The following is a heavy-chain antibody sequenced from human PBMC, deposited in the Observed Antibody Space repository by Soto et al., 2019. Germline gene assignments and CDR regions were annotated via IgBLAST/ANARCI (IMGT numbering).Heavy chain of an antibody. D-gene: IGHD1-20*01. CDR1: GGSISKNF. CDR3: EKHPYNSRFAP. J-gene: IGHJ5*02. CDR2: IYDSGST. Sequence: SETLSLTCTVSGGSISKNFWSWIRQPPGKGLEWIGYIYDSGSTNYNPSLKSRVTISVDTSKNQFSLKLSSVTAADTAVYYCEKHPYNSRFAPGGRGAWATVPS. V-gene: IGHV4-59*08.